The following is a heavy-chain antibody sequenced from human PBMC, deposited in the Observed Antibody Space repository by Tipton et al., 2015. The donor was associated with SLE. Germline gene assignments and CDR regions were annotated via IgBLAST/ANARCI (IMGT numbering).Heavy chain of an antibody. CDR3: VSSGYPRGTFES. J-gene: IGHJ3*02. CDR2: IHHSGTT. V-gene: IGHV4-31*03. CDR1: GVSTSRGGYF. D-gene: IGHD3-9*01. Sequence: TLSLTCTVSGVSTSRGGYFWNWIRHYPGKGLEWIGSIHHSGTTHYNPSLKSRVTLAVDTSKNQFSLKLSVVTAADTAVYYCVSSGYPRGTFESWGQGTMVTVSA.